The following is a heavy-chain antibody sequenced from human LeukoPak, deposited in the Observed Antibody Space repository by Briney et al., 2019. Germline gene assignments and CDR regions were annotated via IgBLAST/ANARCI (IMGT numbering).Heavy chain of an antibody. CDR1: GDSISSGNY. J-gene: IGHJ4*02. Sequence: SGTLSLTCTVSGDSISSGNYWGWIRQPPGKGLEWIGSIFHTGSTYFNLSLKSRVTISVDTSKNQFSLRLSSVTAADTAVYYCAAPARGSGSFDYWGQGTLVTVSS. D-gene: IGHD1-26*01. CDR3: AAPARGSGSFDY. V-gene: IGHV4-38-2*02. CDR2: IFHTGST.